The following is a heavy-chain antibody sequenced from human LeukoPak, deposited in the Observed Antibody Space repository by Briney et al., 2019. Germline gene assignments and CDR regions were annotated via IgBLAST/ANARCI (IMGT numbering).Heavy chain of an antibody. CDR3: ARGKYSSGWYYFDY. Sequence: GGSLRLSCAASGFTFSSYAMHWVRQAPGKGLEWVALTWYDGGNEDYADSLKGRFTISRDNSKNTLYLQMNSLRAEDTAVYYCARGKYSSGWYYFDYWGQGTLVTVSS. J-gene: IGHJ4*02. CDR2: TWYDGGNE. CDR1: GFTFSSYA. D-gene: IGHD6-19*01. V-gene: IGHV3-33*01.